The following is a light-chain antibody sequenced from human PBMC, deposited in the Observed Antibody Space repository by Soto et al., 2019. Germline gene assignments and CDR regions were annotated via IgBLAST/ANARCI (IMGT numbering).Light chain of an antibody. V-gene: IGKV1-9*01. Sequence: DIQRTQSPSSLSAAVGDRVTITCLTSQGIGSYLAWYQQKPGEAPKLLIFAASTLQSGVPSRFSGSGSGTDFTLTISSLQAEDFATYYCQQLSTYPSTFGGGTKVDIK. CDR1: QGIGSY. CDR2: AAS. CDR3: QQLSTYPST. J-gene: IGKJ4*01.